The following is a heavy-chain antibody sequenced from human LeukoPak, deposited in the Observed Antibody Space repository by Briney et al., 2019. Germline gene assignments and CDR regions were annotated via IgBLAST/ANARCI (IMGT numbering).Heavy chain of an antibody. CDR1: GFTFSSYW. CDR3: ARGDFWSGYYIVDYYYYGMDV. Sequence: QSGGSLRLSCAASGFTFSSYWMSWVRQAPGKGLEWVANIKQDGSEKYYVDSVKGRFIISRDNAKNSLYLQMNSLRAEDTAVYYCARGDFWSGYYIVDYYYYGMDVWGQGTTVTVSS. V-gene: IGHV3-7*03. J-gene: IGHJ6*02. CDR2: IKQDGSEK. D-gene: IGHD3-3*01.